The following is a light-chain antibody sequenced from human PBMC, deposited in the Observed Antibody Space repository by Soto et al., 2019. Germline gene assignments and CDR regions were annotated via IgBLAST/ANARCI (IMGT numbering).Light chain of an antibody. Sequence: DIQMTQSPSSLSASVGDRVTITCRASQSISSYLNWYQQKPGKAPKLLIYAESSLQSGVPSRLSGSGSGTDFTLTISSLQTEDFANYYCQQSYSTPWTFGQGTKVKIK. V-gene: IGKV1-39*01. CDR1: QSISSY. CDR3: QQSYSTPWT. CDR2: AES. J-gene: IGKJ1*01.